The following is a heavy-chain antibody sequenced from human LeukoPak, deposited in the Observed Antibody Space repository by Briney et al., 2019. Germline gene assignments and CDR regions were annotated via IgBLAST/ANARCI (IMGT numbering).Heavy chain of an antibody. CDR3: ANSGSGSYYRGPFDY. CDR2: ISGSGGST. V-gene: IGHV3-23*01. J-gene: IGHJ4*02. D-gene: IGHD3-10*01. CDR1: GFTFSSYA. Sequence: GGSLRLSCAASGFTFSSYAMSWVRQAPGKGLEWVSAISGSGGSTYYADSVKGRFTISRDNAKNSLYLQMNSLRAEDTALYYCANSGSGSYYRGPFDYWGQGTLVTVSS.